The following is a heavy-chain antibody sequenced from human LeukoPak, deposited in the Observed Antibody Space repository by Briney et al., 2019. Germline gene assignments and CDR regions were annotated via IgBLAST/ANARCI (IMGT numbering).Heavy chain of an antibody. CDR3: ARARNDYDSNGFSLLDY. CDR1: GXSFSSHG. J-gene: IGHJ4*02. V-gene: IGHV3-33*01. CDR2: IWYDGSNI. D-gene: IGHD3-22*01. Sequence: PGTSLRLSCAASGXSFSSHGMHWVRQAPGKGLEWVEVIWYDGSNIYYTDSVKGRFTISRDNSKNTLYLQMNSLRAEDTALYYCARARNDYDSNGFSLLDYWGQGTLVTVSS.